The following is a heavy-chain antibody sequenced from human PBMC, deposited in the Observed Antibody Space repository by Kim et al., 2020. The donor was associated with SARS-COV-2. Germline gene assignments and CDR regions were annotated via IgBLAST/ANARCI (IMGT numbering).Heavy chain of an antibody. CDR3: TAVITAMVTDY. D-gene: IGHD5-18*01. CDR1: GFTFSGPT. CDR2: INTKANNYTT. V-gene: IGHV3-73*01. J-gene: IGHJ4*02. Sequence: GGSLRLSCAASGFTFSGPTIHWVRQASGKGLEWVGRINTKANNYTTLYASSEKGRFTISRDATKNTVYQQMNGLNTEDTALYYGTAVITAMVTDYWGQGT.